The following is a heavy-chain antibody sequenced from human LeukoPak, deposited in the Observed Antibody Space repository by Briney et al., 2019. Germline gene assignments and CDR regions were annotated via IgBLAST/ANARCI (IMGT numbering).Heavy chain of an antibody. CDR3: ARHLNYDILAGHFDY. CDR1: GYSFTNYW. CDR2: IYPGDSDT. D-gene: IGHD3-9*01. Sequence: GESLKISCKGSGYSFTNYWIGWARQMPGKGLEWMGIIYPGDSDTRYSPSFQGQVTISADKSISTAYLQWSSLKASDTAMYYCARHLNYDILAGHFDYWGQGSLVTVSS. V-gene: IGHV5-51*01. J-gene: IGHJ4*02.